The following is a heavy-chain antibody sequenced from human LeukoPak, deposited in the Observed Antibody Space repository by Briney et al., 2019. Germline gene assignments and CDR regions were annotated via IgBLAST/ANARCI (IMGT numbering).Heavy chain of an antibody. Sequence: GESLKISCKGSGYNFTSYWIGWVRQMPGKGLEWMGIIYPGDSDTRYSPSFQGQVTISADKSISTAYLQWSSLKASDTAMYYCARRRLGGGYNNDAFDIWGQGTMVTVSS. D-gene: IGHD5-24*01. CDR3: ARRRLGGGYNNDAFDI. V-gene: IGHV5-51*01. CDR2: IYPGDSDT. CDR1: GYNFTSYW. J-gene: IGHJ3*02.